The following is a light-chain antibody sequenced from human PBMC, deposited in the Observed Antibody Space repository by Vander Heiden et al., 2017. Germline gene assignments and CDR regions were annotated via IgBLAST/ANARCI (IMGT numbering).Light chain of an antibody. J-gene: IGLJ3*02. CDR1: AGYD. V-gene: IGLV1-40*01. CDR3: QSYDSSRSGSGV. Sequence: AGYDVHWYQQLPGTAPKLLINGNSNRPSGVPDRLSDSKSGTSASLAITGLQAEEEAIYYCQSYDSSRSGSGVFGGGTKLTVL. CDR2: GNS.